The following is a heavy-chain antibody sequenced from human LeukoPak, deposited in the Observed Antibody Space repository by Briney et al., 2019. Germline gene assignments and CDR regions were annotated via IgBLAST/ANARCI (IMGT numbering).Heavy chain of an antibody. CDR1: GFTFSSYA. D-gene: IGHD3-9*01. CDR2: IKYDGNEK. Sequence: PGGSLRLSCAASGFTFSSYAMSWVRQAPGKGLEWVANIKYDGNEKYYVDSVKGRFTISTDNAKNSVYLQMNSLTAADTAVYYCARGKVDFAFWGQGTLVTVSS. CDR3: ARGKVDFAF. V-gene: IGHV3-7*01. J-gene: IGHJ4*02.